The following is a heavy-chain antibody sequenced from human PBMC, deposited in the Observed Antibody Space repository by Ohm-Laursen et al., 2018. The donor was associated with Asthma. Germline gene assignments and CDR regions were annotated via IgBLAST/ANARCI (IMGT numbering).Heavy chain of an antibody. D-gene: IGHD5-24*01. V-gene: IGHV3-74*01. CDR2: LFPDGRRT. Sequence: SLRLSCSAPGFTLGDYFMHWVRQGPGEGLLWISHLFPDGRRTNYADAVKGRFTISRDDAQNTLYLQMNSLRADDTAVYYCARGSLEGLQWGQGTLVTVSS. CDR3: ARGSLEGLQ. CDR1: GFTLGDYF. J-gene: IGHJ4*02.